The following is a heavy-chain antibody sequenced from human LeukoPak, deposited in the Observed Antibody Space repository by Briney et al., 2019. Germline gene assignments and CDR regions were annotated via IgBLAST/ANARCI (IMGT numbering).Heavy chain of an antibody. J-gene: IGHJ5*02. CDR3: ARSRPHLTGNWCDP. Sequence: SETLSLTCTVSGRSISSGDYYWNWVRQPPGKGLEWIGYIYYSGSTYYNPSLKSRVTISLDTSKTQYSLKLSSVTAADTAVYYCARSRPHLTGNWCDPWGQGTLVTVSS. CDR2: IYYSGST. D-gene: IGHD1-14*01. V-gene: IGHV4-30-4*01. CDR1: GRSISSGDYY.